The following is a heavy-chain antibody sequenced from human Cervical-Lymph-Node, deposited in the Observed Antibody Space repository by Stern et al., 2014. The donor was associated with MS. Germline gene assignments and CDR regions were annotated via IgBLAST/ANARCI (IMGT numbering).Heavy chain of an antibody. V-gene: IGHV4-31*11. CDR1: GGSMASSTGGYF. CDR3: ARVAYCGGDCSAFDS. Sequence: QVQLQESGPGLVKPSQTLSLICAVSGGSMASSTGGYFWSWIRQPPGKGLEWIGFIYSSGTTYYNPSLKRRTTISVDTSKNQFSLRLTSMTAADTAVYYCARVAYCGGDCSAFDSWGQGTLVTVSS. J-gene: IGHJ4*02. CDR2: IYSSGTT. D-gene: IGHD2-21*02.